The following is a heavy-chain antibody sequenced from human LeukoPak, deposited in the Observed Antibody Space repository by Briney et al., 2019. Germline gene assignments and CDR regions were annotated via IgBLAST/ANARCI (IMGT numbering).Heavy chain of an antibody. CDR1: GFTFSSYG. CDR2: ISGSGGST. J-gene: IGHJ4*02. D-gene: IGHD3-22*01. CDR3: AKGLWYYYDSSGYVDY. Sequence: GGSLRLSCAASGFTFSSYGMSWVRQAPGKGLEWVSAISGSGGSTYYADSVKGRFTISRDNSKNTLYLQMNSLRAEDTAVYYCAKGLWYYYDSSGYVDYWGQGTLVTVSS. V-gene: IGHV3-23*01.